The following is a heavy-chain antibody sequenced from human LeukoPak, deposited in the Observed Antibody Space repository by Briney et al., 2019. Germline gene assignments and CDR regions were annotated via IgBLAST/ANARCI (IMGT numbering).Heavy chain of an antibody. CDR2: IFHSGST. Sequence: SGTLSLTCAVSGGSISSSTWWTWVRLPPGKVQEWIGEIFHSGSTNLNPSLKSRLTMSVDESKHEFSLKLTSVTAADTAVYYCASGGLVSRYLDHWGQGTLVTVSS. D-gene: IGHD3-9*01. J-gene: IGHJ4*02. CDR1: GGSISSSTW. CDR3: ASGGLVSRYLDH. V-gene: IGHV4-4*02.